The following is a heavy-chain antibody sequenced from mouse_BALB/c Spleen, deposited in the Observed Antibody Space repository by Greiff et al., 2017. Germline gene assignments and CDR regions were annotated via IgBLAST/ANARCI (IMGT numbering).Heavy chain of an antibody. D-gene: IGHD2-4*01. CDR3: ARHDYDRGFAY. V-gene: IGHV14-3*02. CDR2: IDPANGNT. J-gene: IGHJ3*01. Sequence: EVQLQQSGAELVKPGASVKLSCTASGFNIKDTYMHWVKQRPEQGLEWIGRIDPANGNTKYDPKFQGKATITVDTSSNTAYLQLSSLTSEDTAVYYGARHDYDRGFAYWGQGTLVTVSA. CDR1: GFNIKDTY.